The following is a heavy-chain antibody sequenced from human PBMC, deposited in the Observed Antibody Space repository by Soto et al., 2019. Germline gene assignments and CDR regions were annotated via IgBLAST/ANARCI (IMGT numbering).Heavy chain of an antibody. CDR2: ISGSGGST. CDR1: GFTFSSYA. CDR3: AKDLWVTPNDGGRDWFDP. V-gene: IGHV3-23*01. D-gene: IGHD2-21*02. J-gene: IGHJ5*02. Sequence: GGSLRLSCAASGFTFSSYAMSWVRQAPGKGLEWVSAISGSGGSTYYADSVKGRFTISRDNSKNTLYLQMNSLRAEDTAVYYCAKDLWVTPNDGGRDWFDPWGQGTLVTVSS.